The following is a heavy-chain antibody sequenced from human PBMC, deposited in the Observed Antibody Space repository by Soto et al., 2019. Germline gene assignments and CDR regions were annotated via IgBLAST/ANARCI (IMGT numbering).Heavy chain of an antibody. D-gene: IGHD6-13*01. CDR3: ARSGSSWYYFDY. J-gene: IGHJ4*02. CDR2: IYHSGST. V-gene: IGHV4-4*02. Sequence: SETLSLTCAVSSGSISSSNWWSWVRQPPGKGLEWIGEIYHSGSTNYNPSLKSRVTISVDKSKNQFSLKLSSVTAADTAVYYCARSGSSWYYFDYWGQGTLVTVSS. CDR1: SGSISSSNW.